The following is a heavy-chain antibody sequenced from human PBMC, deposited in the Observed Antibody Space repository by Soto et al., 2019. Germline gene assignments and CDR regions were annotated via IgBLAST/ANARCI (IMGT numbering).Heavy chain of an antibody. D-gene: IGHD1-1*01. V-gene: IGHV3-23*01. Sequence: GGSLRLSCAASGFTFSSYAMSWVRQAPGKGLEWVSAISGSGGSTYYADSVEGRFTISRDNAKNTLYLQMNSLRAEDTAVYYCATTTGPVYNWNDVGLLVDYYYMDVWGKGTTVTVSS. CDR3: ATTTGPVYNWNDVGLLVDYYYMDV. CDR1: GFTFSSYA. J-gene: IGHJ6*03. CDR2: ISGSGGST.